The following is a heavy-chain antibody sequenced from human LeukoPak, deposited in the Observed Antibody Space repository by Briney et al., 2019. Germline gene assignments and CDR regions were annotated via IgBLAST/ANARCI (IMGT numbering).Heavy chain of an antibody. CDR2: ISAYNGNT. D-gene: IGHD6-19*01. CDR3: ARDVVTVAGPRLAVFDY. CDR1: GYTFTSYG. J-gene: IGHJ4*02. V-gene: IGHV1-18*01. Sequence: ASVKVSCKASGYTFTSYGISRVRQAPGQGLEWMGWISAYNGNTNYAQKLQGRVTMTTDTSTSTAYMELRSLRSDDTAVYYCARDVVTVAGPRLAVFDYWGQGTLVTVSS.